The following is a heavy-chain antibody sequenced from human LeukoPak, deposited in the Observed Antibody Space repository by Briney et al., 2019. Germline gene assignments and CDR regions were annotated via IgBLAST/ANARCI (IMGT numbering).Heavy chain of an antibody. V-gene: IGHV1-69*06. Sequence: GASVKVSCKSSGDTPQSHAISWVRQAPGQGLEWMGRIIPAFGTANYAQKFQGRVTITADKSTRTAYMEMSSLRSEDTAVYYCARDYNWNFANSSPFDYWGQGTLVTVSS. CDR1: GDTPQSHA. D-gene: IGHD1-7*01. J-gene: IGHJ4*02. CDR2: IIPAFGTA. CDR3: ARDYNWNFANSSPFDY.